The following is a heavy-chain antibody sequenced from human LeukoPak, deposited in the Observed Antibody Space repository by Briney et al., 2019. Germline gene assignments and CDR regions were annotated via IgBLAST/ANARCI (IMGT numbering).Heavy chain of an antibody. D-gene: IGHD5-24*01. J-gene: IGHJ4*02. CDR3: AKSRDGYLFDY. V-gene: IGHV3-30*02. CDR2: IQNDGTSK. CDR1: GFTFSTYG. Sequence: GGSLRLSCAASGFTFSTYGMHWVRQAPGKGLEWVAFIQNDGTSKYYADSVKGRFTISRDNSKNTLYLQMNSLRAEDTAVYYCAKSRDGYLFDYWGQGALVTVSS.